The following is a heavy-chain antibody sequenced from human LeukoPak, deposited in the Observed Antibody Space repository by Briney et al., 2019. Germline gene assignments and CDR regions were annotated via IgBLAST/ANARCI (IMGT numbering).Heavy chain of an antibody. CDR1: GYTFTGYY. J-gene: IGHJ3*02. CDR3: AGEDNSSGYRPFDI. V-gene: IGHV1-2*02. CDR2: INPNNGGT. Sequence: XSVKVSCKASGYTFTGYYIHWVRQAPGQELEWMGWINPNNGGTNYAQKFQGRVTMTRDMSMSTAYMELSRLRPVDTAVYYCAGEDNSSGYRPFDIWGQGTMVTVPS. D-gene: IGHD3-22*01.